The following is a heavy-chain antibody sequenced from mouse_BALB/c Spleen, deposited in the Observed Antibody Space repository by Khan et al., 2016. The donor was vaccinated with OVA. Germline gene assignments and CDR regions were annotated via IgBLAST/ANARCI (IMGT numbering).Heavy chain of an antibody. V-gene: IGHV2-3*01. Sequence: QVQLKQSGPGLVAPSQSLSIACTVSGSALTNYGVSWARQTPGKGLEWLGVIWSDGNTNYHSSLKSRLTTTRDNSKSQVLLKQNSLQTDDTATYYCAISFYGYGWFAYWGQGTLVTVSA. CDR3: AISFYGYGWFAY. CDR2: IWSDGNT. D-gene: IGHD2-2*01. CDR1: GSALTNYG. J-gene: IGHJ3*01.